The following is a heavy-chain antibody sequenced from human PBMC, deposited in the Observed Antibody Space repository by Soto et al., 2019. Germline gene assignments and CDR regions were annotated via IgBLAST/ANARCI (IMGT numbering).Heavy chain of an antibody. V-gene: IGHV1-69*13. D-gene: IGHD1-26*01. Sequence: QVQLVQSGAEMKKPGASVNISCQASGGTFSSYTVIWVRQAPGQGLEWMGGITPTLNIAKYAEKFQGRVTITADESTSTVNMHLSSLRSEDTAVYFCARGYYSGSNPSSFDYWGQGTLVAVSS. J-gene: IGHJ4*02. CDR2: ITPTLNIA. CDR3: ARGYYSGSNPSSFDY. CDR1: GGTFSSYT.